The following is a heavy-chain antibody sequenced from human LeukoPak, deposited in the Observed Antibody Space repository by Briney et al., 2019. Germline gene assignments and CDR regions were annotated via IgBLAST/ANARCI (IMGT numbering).Heavy chain of an antibody. J-gene: IGHJ4*02. CDR1: GFTVSTYG. V-gene: IGHV3-33*01. CDR3: ARDGGSGVDY. D-gene: IGHD6-25*01. Sequence: GGSLRLSCVASGFTVSTYGKHWVRQAPGKGLEWVGVIWYDGSKKFYGESVKGRFTISRDTSENTLYLQMNSLRVEDTAVYYCARDGGSGVDYWGQGTLVTVSS. CDR2: IWYDGSKK.